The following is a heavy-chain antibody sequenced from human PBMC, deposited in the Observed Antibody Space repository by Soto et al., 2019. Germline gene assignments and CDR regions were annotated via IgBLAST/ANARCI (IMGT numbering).Heavy chain of an antibody. Sequence: SGPTLVKPTQTLALTCTFSGFSLSTSGVGVGWIRQPPGKALEWLALIYWDDDKRYSPSLKSRLTITKDTSKNQVVLTMTNMDPVDTATYYCAHGTPDYYDSSGYYFDYWGQGTLVTVSS. J-gene: IGHJ4*02. V-gene: IGHV2-5*02. CDR2: IYWDDDK. CDR3: AHGTPDYYDSSGYYFDY. CDR1: GFSLSTSGVG. D-gene: IGHD3-22*01.